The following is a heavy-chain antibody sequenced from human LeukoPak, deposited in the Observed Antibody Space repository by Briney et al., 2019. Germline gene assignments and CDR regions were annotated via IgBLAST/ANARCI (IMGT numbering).Heavy chain of an antibody. Sequence: GGSLRLSCAASGFTFSSYAMSWVRQAPGKGLEWVSAISGSGGSTYYADSVKGRFTISRDNSKNTLYLQMNSLRAEDTAVYYCAKVDYYDSSGYYGGYYYYGMDVWGQGTTVTVSS. CDR3: AKVDYYDSSGYYGGYYYYGMDV. V-gene: IGHV3-23*01. CDR1: GFTFSSYA. D-gene: IGHD3-22*01. CDR2: ISGSGGST. J-gene: IGHJ6*02.